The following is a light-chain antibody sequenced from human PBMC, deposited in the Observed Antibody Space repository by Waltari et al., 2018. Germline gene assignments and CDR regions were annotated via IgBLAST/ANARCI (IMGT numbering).Light chain of an antibody. CDR2: KAS. J-gene: IGKJ4*01. Sequence: DIQLTQSPSTLSASVGDRVTITCRASQSITSYLAWYQQRPGKAPKLLIYKASNLQSGVPSRFSGSGSGTEFTLTISGLQPDDFATYYCQQDHDYSPLTLGGGTTVEI. CDR3: QQDHDYSPLT. CDR1: QSITSY. V-gene: IGKV1-5*03.